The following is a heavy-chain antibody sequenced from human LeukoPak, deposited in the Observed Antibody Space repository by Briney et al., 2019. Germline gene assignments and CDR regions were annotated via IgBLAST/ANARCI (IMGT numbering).Heavy chain of an antibody. V-gene: IGHV1-69*13. CDR3: ARVPYYDFWSGKVRAHMDV. Sequence: GASVKVSCKASGGTFSSYAISWVRQAPGQGLEWMGGIIPIFGTANYAQKFQGRVTITADESTSTAYMELSSLRSEDTAVYYCARVPYYDFWSGKVRAHMDVWGKGTTVTVSS. J-gene: IGHJ6*03. D-gene: IGHD3-3*01. CDR1: GGTFSSYA. CDR2: IIPIFGTA.